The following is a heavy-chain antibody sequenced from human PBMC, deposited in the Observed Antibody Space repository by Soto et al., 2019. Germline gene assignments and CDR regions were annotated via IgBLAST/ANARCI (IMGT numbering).Heavy chain of an antibody. J-gene: IGHJ4*02. CDR2: IYWDDDK. CDR3: AHSRYSRSSFDY. CDR1: GFSLTSNDVG. V-gene: IGHV2-5*02. Sequence: QITLKESGPTLVKPTQTLTLTCTFSGFSLTSNDVGVGWISQPPGKALEWLALIYWDDDKRYSPSLKSRLTITKDTSKNQVVLRMTNMDPVDTATYYCAHSRYSRSSFDYWGQGTLVTVSS. D-gene: IGHD6-6*01.